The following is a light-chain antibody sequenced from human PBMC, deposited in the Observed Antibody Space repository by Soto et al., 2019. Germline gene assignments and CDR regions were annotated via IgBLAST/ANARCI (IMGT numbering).Light chain of an antibody. CDR2: GAS. CDR3: QQYNSYSFA. J-gene: IGKJ5*01. Sequence: KSQTPPPLAVSPGERATLSCRASQSVSSNLAWYQQKPGQAPRLLIYGASTRASGIPARFSGSGSGTEFTLSISSLQSEDFAAYYCQQYNSYSFAFGQGTRVEI. CDR1: QSVSSN. V-gene: IGKV3-15*01.